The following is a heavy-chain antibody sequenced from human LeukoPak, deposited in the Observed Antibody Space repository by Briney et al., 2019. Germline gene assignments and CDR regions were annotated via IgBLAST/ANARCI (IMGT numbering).Heavy chain of an antibody. Sequence: PSETLSLTCTVSGGSIRSSYYYWGWIRQPPGKGLEWIGEINHSGSTNYNPSLKSRVTISVDTSKNQFSLKLSSVTAADTAVYYCARGPVVVVPAAMRWFDPWGQGTLVTVSS. J-gene: IGHJ5*02. CDR1: GGSIRSSYYY. CDR3: ARGPVVVVPAAMRWFDP. CDR2: INHSGST. V-gene: IGHV4-39*07. D-gene: IGHD2-2*01.